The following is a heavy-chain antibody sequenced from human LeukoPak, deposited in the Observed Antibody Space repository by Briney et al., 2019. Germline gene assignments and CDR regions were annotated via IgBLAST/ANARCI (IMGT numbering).Heavy chain of an antibody. CDR2: IYYTGST. J-gene: IGHJ5*02. CDR1: GGSINGYY. D-gene: IGHD3-9*01. V-gene: IGHV4-59*12. Sequence: SETLSLTCTVSGGSINGYYWSWIRQSPGKGLESLGYIYYTGSTNYNPSLKSRVTMSVDTSRNQFFLRLSSVTAADTAVYYCARGRFSLTRINWFDPWGQGTLVTVSS. CDR3: ARGRFSLTRINWFDP.